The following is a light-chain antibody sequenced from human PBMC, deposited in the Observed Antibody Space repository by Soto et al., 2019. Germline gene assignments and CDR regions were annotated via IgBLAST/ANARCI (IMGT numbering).Light chain of an antibody. CDR2: NTS. CDR1: QSINSKS. V-gene: IGKV3-20*01. Sequence: EIVLTQSPGTLSLSPGEGATVSCRVSQSINSKSLVWYQRKFGQAPRLLIYNTSSRATGIPDRFRGSGSGTDFTLSISRLEPEDFAVYYCQLYGGSFIFGPGTKVDFK. J-gene: IGKJ3*01. CDR3: QLYGGSFI.